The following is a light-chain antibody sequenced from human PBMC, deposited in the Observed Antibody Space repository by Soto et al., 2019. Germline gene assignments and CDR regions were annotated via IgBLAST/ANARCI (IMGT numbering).Light chain of an antibody. CDR3: QHYGRSPIT. CDR1: QSVNSRY. J-gene: IGKJ5*01. CDR2: GAS. V-gene: IGKV3-20*01. Sequence: EIVLTQSPGTLSLSPGEGATLSCRASQSVNSRYLAWYQQKPGQAPRLLISGASSRATGIPDRFSGSGSATDFTLTISRLEPEDFALYYCQHYGRSPITFGQGTRLEIK.